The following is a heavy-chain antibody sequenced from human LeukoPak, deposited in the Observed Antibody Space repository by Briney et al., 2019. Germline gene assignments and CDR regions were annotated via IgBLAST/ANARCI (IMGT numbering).Heavy chain of an antibody. V-gene: IGHV4-61*02. J-gene: IGHJ6*03. CDR3: ARGVHGYSYGYVPWELYSYMDV. CDR1: GDSITSGSYY. D-gene: IGHD5-18*01. Sequence: SETLSLTCTVSGDSITSGSYYWSWIRQPAGKGLEWIGRIFISGGTNYNPSLRSRVTMSLDTSKNQFSLKMNSVTAADTAVYYCARGVHGYSYGYVPWELYSYMDVWGKGTTVSISS. CDR2: IFISGGT.